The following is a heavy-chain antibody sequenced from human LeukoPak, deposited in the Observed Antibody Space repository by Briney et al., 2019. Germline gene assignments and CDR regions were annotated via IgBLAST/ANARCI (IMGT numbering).Heavy chain of an antibody. D-gene: IGHD6-19*01. J-gene: IGHJ1*01. CDR2: IIGSGGTT. CDR1: GFTFSSYL. CDR3: AKSRSGWILEHFQH. V-gene: IGHV3-23*01. Sequence: GGSLRLSCAASGFTFSSYLMTWVRQAPGKGLGWVSAIIGSGGTTYYADSVKGRFTISRDNSKNTLYLQMNSLRAEDTAVYYCAKSRSGWILEHFQHWGHGTLVTVSS.